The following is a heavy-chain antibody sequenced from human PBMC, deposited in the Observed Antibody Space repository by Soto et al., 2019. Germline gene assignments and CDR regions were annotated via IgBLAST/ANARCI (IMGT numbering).Heavy chain of an antibody. CDR1: GSAFSDQY. CDR2: TANKVNSYTT. V-gene: IGHV3-72*01. D-gene: IGHD6-19*01. CDR3: TRGYSGVSIYAFDI. J-gene: IGHJ3*02. Sequence: GGSLRLSCVASGSAFSDQYMDWVRQAPGKGLEWVGRTANKVNSYTTEYAASVKGRFSISRDDSKNSLYLQMNGLKTEDTAIYFCTRGYSGVSIYAFDIWGQGTMVTVS.